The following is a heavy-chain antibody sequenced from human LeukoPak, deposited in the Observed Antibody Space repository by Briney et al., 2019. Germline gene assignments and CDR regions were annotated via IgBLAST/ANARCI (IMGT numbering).Heavy chain of an antibody. J-gene: IGHJ3*01. CDR2: INPNSGDT. Sequence: ASVKVSCKASGYTFTAYYMHWVRQVPGQGLEWMGRINPNSGDTDYAQKFQGRVIMTRDTSISTSYMEVSRLRSDDTAVYYCARVDSGHDYGPSWGQGTTVTVSS. CDR1: GYTFTAYY. D-gene: IGHD5-12*01. CDR3: ARVDSGHDYGPS. V-gene: IGHV1-2*06.